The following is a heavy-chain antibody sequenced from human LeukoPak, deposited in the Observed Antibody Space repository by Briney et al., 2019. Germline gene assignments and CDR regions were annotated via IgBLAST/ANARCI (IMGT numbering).Heavy chain of an antibody. CDR1: GFTLSSYA. V-gene: IGHV3-64D*06. Sequence: PGGSLRLSCSPSGFTLSSYAMHWVRQAPGKGLEYVSAISSNGGNTYYADSVKGRFTISRDNSKNTLYLQMSSLRAEDTAVYYCVKDLYYGSGSYYPALDYWGQGTLVTVSS. CDR2: ISSNGGNT. J-gene: IGHJ4*02. D-gene: IGHD3-10*01. CDR3: VKDLYYGSGSYYPALDY.